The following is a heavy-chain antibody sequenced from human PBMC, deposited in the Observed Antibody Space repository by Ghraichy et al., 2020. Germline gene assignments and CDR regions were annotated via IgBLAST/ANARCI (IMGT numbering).Heavy chain of an antibody. Sequence: SETLSLTCTVSGYSISSGYYWGWIRQPPGKGLEWIGSIYHSGSTYYNPSLKSRVTISVDTSKNQFSLKLSSVTAADTAVYYCATPVTYVGQGYWGQGTLVTFS. J-gene: IGHJ4*02. D-gene: IGHD4-23*01. CDR1: GYSISSGYY. V-gene: IGHV4-38-2*02. CDR3: ATPVTYVGQGY. CDR2: IYHSGST.